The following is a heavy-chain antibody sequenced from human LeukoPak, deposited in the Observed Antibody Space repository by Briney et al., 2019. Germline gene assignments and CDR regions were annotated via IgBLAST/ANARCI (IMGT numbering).Heavy chain of an antibody. D-gene: IGHD2/OR15-2a*01. CDR1: GFTFSNFW. CDR2: IKQDGSEK. J-gene: IGHJ5*02. Sequence: GGSLRLSCAASGFTFSNFWMSWVRQAPGKGLEWVANIKQDGSEKYYVDSLKGRFTISRDNAKNTLYLQMNSLRAEDTAVYYCARAARADCTSPTCHSWLAPWGQGTQVTVSS. V-gene: IGHV3-7*01. CDR3: ARAARADCTSPTCHSWLAP.